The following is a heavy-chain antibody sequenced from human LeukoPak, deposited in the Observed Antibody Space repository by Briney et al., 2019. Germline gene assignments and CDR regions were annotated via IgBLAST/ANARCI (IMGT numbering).Heavy chain of an antibody. CDR3: VKGACSSGCSGNH. V-gene: IGHV3-23*01. J-gene: IGHJ5*02. CDR2: ITGSYNT. CDR1: GIAFSDSA. D-gene: IGHD6-19*01. Sequence: PGGSLRLSCAASGIAFSDSAMYWVRQAPGKGLECVSVITGSYNTYYGDSVKGRFTVSRDNSRKTLFLQMNSLRVDDTALYYCVKGACSSGCSGNHWGQGTRVIVSS.